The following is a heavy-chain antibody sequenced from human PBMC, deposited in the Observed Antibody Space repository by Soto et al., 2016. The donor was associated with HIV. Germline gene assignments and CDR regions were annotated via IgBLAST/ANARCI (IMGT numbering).Heavy chain of an antibody. CDR2: ISSSGGYT. J-gene: IGHJ6*02. CDR3: ARDRRNIVIAFGYGMDV. D-gene: IGHD2-2*01. V-gene: IGHV3-11*05. CDR1: GFTFSDYY. Sequence: QVQLVESGGGAVKPGGSLRLFCTASGFTFSDYYTNWIRQAPGKGLEWVSYISSSGGYTKYADSVKGRFTISRDNAKNSLYLQMNNLRVEDTATYYCARDRRNIVIAFGYGMDVWGQGTTVTVSS.